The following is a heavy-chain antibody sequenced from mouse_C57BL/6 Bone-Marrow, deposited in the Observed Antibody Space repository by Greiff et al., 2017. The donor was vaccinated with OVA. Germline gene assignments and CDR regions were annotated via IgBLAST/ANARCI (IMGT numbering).Heavy chain of an antibody. D-gene: IGHD1-1*01. CDR3: ARNSSSYFDY. CDR1: GYTFTDHT. J-gene: IGHJ2*01. CDR2: IYPSNGST. V-gene: IGHV1-78*01. Sequence: QVQLKQSDAELVKPGASVKISCKVSGYTFTDHTIHWMKQRPEQGLDWIGYIYPSNGSTKYNEKFKGTATLTADKSSSTAYMQLNSLTSENSADYFGARNSSSYFDYWGQGTTLTVSS.